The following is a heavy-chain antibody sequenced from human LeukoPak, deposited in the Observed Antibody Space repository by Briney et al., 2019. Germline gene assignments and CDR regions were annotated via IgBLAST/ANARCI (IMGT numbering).Heavy chain of an antibody. D-gene: IGHD2-15*01. CDR3: ASGRIPLYCSGSNCLGDDY. V-gene: IGHV3-66*01. CDR2: VYSGDNT. J-gene: IGHJ4*02. Sequence: PGGSLRLSCAASGFTVSSNYMSWVRQAPGKGLECVSVVYSGDNTYYADSVKGRFIISRDKSESTLYLQMNSLRAEDTAVYYCASGRIPLYCSGSNCLGDDYWGQGTLVTVSS. CDR1: GFTVSSNY.